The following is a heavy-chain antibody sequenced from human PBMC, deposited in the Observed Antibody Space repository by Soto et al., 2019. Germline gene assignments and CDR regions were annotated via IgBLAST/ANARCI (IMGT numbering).Heavy chain of an antibody. V-gene: IGHV3-15*07. Sequence: GGSLRLSCAVSGVTLTNAWMNWVRQAPGKGLEWVGRIKSKTDGGTTDYAAPVKGRFTISRDDSKNTLYLQMNSLKTEDTAVYYCTTDVIAVAGTFLGYWGQGTLVTVSS. J-gene: IGHJ4*02. D-gene: IGHD6-19*01. CDR1: GVTLTNAW. CDR3: TTDVIAVAGTFLGY. CDR2: IKSKTDGGTT.